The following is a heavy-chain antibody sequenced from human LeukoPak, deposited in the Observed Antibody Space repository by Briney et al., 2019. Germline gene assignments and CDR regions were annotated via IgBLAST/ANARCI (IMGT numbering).Heavy chain of an antibody. CDR3: ARDLGYYDILTGFDY. CDR2: IIPTFGTA. D-gene: IGHD3-9*01. V-gene: IGHV1-69*05. CDR1: GGTFSSYA. J-gene: IGHJ4*02. Sequence: SVKVSCKASGGTFSSYAISWVRQAPGQGLEWMGRIIPTFGTANYAQKFQGRVTITTDESTSTAYMELSSLRSEDTAVYYCARDLGYYDILTGFDYWGQGTLVTVSS.